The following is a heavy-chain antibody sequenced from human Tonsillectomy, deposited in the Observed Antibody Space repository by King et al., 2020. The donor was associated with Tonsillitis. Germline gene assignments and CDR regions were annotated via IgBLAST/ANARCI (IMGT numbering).Heavy chain of an antibody. CDR2: ISYDGSDK. CDR1: GFTFSSYA. CDR3: AREGATYYFDY. V-gene: IGHV3-30*04. J-gene: IGHJ4*02. D-gene: IGHD3-16*01. Sequence: VQLVQSGGGVVQPGTSLRLSCAASGFTFSSYAMHWVRRAPGKGLEWVAVISYDGSDKYYADSVKGRFTISRDNSKNTLYLQMNSLRTEDTAVYYCAREGATYYFDYWGQGTLVTVSS.